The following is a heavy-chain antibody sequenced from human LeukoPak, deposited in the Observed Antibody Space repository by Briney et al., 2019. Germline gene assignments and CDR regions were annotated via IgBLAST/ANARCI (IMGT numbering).Heavy chain of an antibody. Sequence: SLKVSCKAYAGTFSSYAISWVRQAPGQGLEWMGGIIPIFGTANYAQKIQGRVTITADESTSTAYMELSSLRSEDTAVYYCARAQDMESSSRFFCRYWGQGTLVTVS. CDR1: AGTFSSYA. J-gene: IGHJ4*02. CDR3: ARAQDMESSSRFFCRY. D-gene: IGHD2-15*01. CDR2: IIPIFGTA. V-gene: IGHV1-69*01.